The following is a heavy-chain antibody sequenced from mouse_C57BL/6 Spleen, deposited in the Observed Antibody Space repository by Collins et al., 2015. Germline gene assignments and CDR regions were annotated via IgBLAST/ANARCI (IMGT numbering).Heavy chain of an antibody. Sequence: VQLQQPGAELVMPGASVKLSCKASGYTFTSYWMHWVKQRPGQGLEWIGEIDPSDSYTNYNQKFKGKSTLTVDKSSSTAYMQLSSLTSEDSAVYYCARRAIRYAMDYWGQGTSVTVSS. J-gene: IGHJ4*01. V-gene: IGHV1-69*01. CDR2: IDPSDSYT. CDR3: ARRAIRYAMDY. D-gene: IGHD3-3*01. CDR1: GYTFTSYW.